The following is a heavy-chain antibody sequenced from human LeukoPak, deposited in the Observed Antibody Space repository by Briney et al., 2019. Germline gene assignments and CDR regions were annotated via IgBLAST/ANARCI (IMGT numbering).Heavy chain of an antibody. J-gene: IGHJ4*02. CDR1: SGSISGFY. Sequence: SETLSLTCTVSSGSISGFYWSWIRQPPGRGLEWIGNIHYSGSTNYNASLQSRVTMSVDTAKSQFSLKLSSVTAADTAVYFCARFTHCGGDCYYLDHWGQGTLVTVSS. V-gene: IGHV4-59*08. D-gene: IGHD2-21*02. CDR2: IHYSGST. CDR3: ARFTHCGGDCYYLDH.